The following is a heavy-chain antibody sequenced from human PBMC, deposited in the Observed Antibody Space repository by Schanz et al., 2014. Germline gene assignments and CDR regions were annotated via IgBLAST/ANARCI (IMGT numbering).Heavy chain of an antibody. CDR3: ARDEGKDGYNLAFDV. D-gene: IGHD5-12*01. J-gene: IGHJ3*01. CDR1: GFTVNTNY. CDR2: LYIRST. V-gene: IGHV3-53*01. Sequence: EVQLVESGGGLIHPGESLRLSCAVSGFTVNTNYMTWVRQAPGKGLECVSILYIRSTYYADSVKGRFTISRDNSKNMVFLQMNSLRVEDTAIYYCARDEGKDGYNLAFDVWGQGTLVTVSS.